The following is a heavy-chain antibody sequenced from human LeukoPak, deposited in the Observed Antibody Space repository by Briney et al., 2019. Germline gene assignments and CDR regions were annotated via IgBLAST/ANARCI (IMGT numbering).Heavy chain of an antibody. CDR1: GFIFSRFA. J-gene: IGHJ4*02. CDR2: ISGSGGST. D-gene: IGHD4-17*01. Sequence: GGSLRLSCAASGFIFSRFAMSWVRQAPGKGLEWVSTISGSGGSTNYADSVKGWFTFSRDNSKNTLYLQINSLRAEDTAVYYCAKDLPDYGDYIEGYWGQGTLVTVSS. CDR3: AKDLPDYGDYIEGY. V-gene: IGHV3-23*01.